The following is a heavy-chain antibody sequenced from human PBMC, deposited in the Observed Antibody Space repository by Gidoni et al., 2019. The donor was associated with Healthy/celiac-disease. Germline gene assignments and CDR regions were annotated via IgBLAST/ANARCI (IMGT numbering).Heavy chain of an antibody. J-gene: IGHJ4*02. Sequence: QVQLVESGGGVVQPGRSLRLSCAASGFTFSSYGMHWVRQAPGKGLEWVAVISYDGSNKYYADSVKGRFTISRDNSKNTLYLQMNSLRAEDTAVYYCAKQARRIAARPRYYFDYWGQGTLVTVSS. V-gene: IGHV3-30*18. CDR3: AKQARRIAARPRYYFDY. D-gene: IGHD6-6*01. CDR1: GFTFSSYG. CDR2: ISYDGSNK.